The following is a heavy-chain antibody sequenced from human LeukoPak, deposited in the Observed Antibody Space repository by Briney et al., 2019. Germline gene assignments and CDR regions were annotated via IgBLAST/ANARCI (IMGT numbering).Heavy chain of an antibody. D-gene: IGHD6-19*01. Sequence: ASVKVSCKASGYTFTGYYMHWVRPAPGQGLEWMGWINPNSGGTNYAQKFQGRVTMTRDTSISTAYMELSRLRSDDTAVYYCARDLRIAVAGDYYYYGMDVWGQGTTVTVSS. V-gene: IGHV1-2*02. CDR3: ARDLRIAVAGDYYYYGMDV. J-gene: IGHJ6*02. CDR1: GYTFTGYY. CDR2: INPNSGGT.